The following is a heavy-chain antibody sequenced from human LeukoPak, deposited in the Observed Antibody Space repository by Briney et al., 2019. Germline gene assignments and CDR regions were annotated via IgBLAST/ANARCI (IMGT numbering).Heavy chain of an antibody. CDR2: INPSGGST. D-gene: IGHD3-10*01. Sequence: ASVKVSCKASGYTFTSYYMHWVRQAPGQGLEWMGIINPSGGSTSYAQKFQGRVTMTRDTSTSTVYMELSSLRSEDTAVYYCARDSVILWFGESSYLAYWGQGTLVTVSS. J-gene: IGHJ4*02. CDR3: ARDSVILWFGESSYLAY. V-gene: IGHV1-46*01. CDR1: GYTFTSYY.